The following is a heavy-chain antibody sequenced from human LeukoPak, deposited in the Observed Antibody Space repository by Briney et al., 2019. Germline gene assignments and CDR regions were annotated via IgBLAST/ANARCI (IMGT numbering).Heavy chain of an antibody. Sequence: PGGSLRLSCAASGFTFSNYGIHWVRLAPGKGLEWVSYISESGSAIYYADSVKGRFTISRDNAKNSLYLQMNSLRAEDTAVYYCARDQYNYGYVSWFDPWGQGTLVTVSS. J-gene: IGHJ5*02. CDR1: GFTFSNYG. CDR3: ARDQYNYGYVSWFDP. D-gene: IGHD5-18*01. CDR2: ISESGSAI. V-gene: IGHV3-48*04.